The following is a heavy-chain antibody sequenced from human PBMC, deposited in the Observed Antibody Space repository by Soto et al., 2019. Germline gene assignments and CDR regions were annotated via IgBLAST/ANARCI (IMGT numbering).Heavy chain of an antibody. V-gene: IGHV3-13*01. D-gene: IGHD5-18*01. J-gene: IGHJ6*02. CDR3: ARDRYSYGRYGMDV. CDR1: GFTFSSYD. CDR2: IGTAGDT. Sequence: GGSLRLSCAASGFTFSSYDMHWVRQATGKGLEWVSAIGTAGDTYYPGSVKGRFTISRENAKNSLYLQMNSLRAEDTAVYYCARDRYSYGRYGMDVWGQGTTVTVSS.